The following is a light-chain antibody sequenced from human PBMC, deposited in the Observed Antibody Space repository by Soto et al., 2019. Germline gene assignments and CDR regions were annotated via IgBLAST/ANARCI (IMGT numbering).Light chain of an antibody. Sequence: SYELTQPPSVSVAPGKTARITCGENNIGSKSVHWYQQKPGQAPVLVIYYDSDRPSGIPERFSGSKSGNTATLTISRVEAGDEADYYCQVWDSSSDHRVFGTGTKLTVL. J-gene: IGLJ1*01. CDR2: YDS. CDR3: QVWDSSSDHRV. CDR1: NIGSKS. V-gene: IGLV3-21*04.